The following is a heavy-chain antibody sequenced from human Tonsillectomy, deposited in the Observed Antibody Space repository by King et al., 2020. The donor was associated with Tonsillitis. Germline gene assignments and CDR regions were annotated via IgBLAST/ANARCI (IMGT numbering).Heavy chain of an antibody. J-gene: IGHJ4*02. Sequence: QLQESGPGLVKPSQTLSLTCTVSGGSISSGDYYWSWIRQPPGKGLEWIGYIYYSGSTYYNPSLKSRVTISVDTSKNQFSLKLSSVTAADTAVYYCARGFSSSWYGIDYWGQGTLVTVAS. V-gene: IGHV4-30-4*01. CDR1: GGSISSGDYY. CDR2: IYYSGST. D-gene: IGHD6-13*01. CDR3: ARGFSSSWYGIDY.